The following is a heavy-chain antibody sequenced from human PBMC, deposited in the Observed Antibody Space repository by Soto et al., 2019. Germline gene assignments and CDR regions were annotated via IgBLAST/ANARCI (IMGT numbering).Heavy chain of an antibody. Sequence: ASGKVCCESSGFPFTSFLIHWERQAPGQGLEWMGVINPSRGGAHYAQKFQGRLTLSRDTSSSTVYMDLSSLTSEDTALYYCVRAPNFFDIYGQGTLVTVSS. J-gene: IGHJ4*02. CDR2: INPSRGGA. CDR1: GFPFTSFL. CDR3: VRAPNFFDI. V-gene: IGHV1-46*01.